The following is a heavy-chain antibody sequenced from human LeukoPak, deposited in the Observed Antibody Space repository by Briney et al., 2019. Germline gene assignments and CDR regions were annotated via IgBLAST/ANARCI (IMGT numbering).Heavy chain of an antibody. CDR1: GGSISSYY. J-gene: IGHJ5*02. CDR2: IFHSGST. V-gene: IGHV4-59*08. Sequence: SETLSLTCTVSGGSISSYYWSGIRQPPGKGLEWIGYIFHSGSTNYNPSLKSRLTISVDTSKNQFSLNLSSVTAADTAVYYCARHSSGTNWFDPWGQGTLVTVSS. CDR3: ARHSSGTNWFDP. D-gene: IGHD1-1*01.